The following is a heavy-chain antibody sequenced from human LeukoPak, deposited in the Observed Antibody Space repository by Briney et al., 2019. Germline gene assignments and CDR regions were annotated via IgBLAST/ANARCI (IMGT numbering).Heavy chain of an antibody. J-gene: IGHJ4*02. CDR3: ARGPSPSSGPFDC. CDR1: GGSFSGYY. V-gene: IGHV4-34*01. Sequence: PSETLSLTCAVYGGSFSGYYWSWIRQPPGKGLEWIGEINHSGSTNYNPSLKSRVTISVDTSKNQFSLKLSSVTAADTAVYYCARGPSPSSGPFDCWGQGTLVTVSS. CDR2: INHSGST. D-gene: IGHD3-22*01.